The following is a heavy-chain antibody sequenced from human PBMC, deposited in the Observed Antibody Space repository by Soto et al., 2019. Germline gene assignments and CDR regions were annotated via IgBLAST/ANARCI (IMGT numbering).Heavy chain of an antibody. CDR1: GYTFSSYD. J-gene: IGHJ5*02. CDR3: ATSYDSGFDP. V-gene: IGHV1-18*04. D-gene: IGHD5-12*01. CDR2: ISPKNGNT. Sequence: QIPLVQSGAEVKKPGASVKVSCKASGYTFSSYDISWVRQAPGQGPEWMGWISPKNGNTNYAQKFRGRVTMTTDTSTSTAYMELRRLRSDDTAVYYCATSYDSGFDPWGQGTLVTVSS.